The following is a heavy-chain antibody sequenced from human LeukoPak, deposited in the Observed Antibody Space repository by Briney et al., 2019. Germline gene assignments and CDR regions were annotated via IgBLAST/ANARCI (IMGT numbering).Heavy chain of an antibody. CDR3: AAAGDY. CDR1: GFTFDDYA. J-gene: IGHJ4*02. V-gene: IGHV3-69-1*01. Sequence: GGSLRLSCAASGFTFDDYAMHWVRQAPGKGLEWVSHISSTSTTYYADSVKGRFTTSRDNAKNLLYLQMNSLRDEDTAVYYCAAAGDYWGQGTLVTVSS. CDR2: ISSTSTT. D-gene: IGHD3-10*01.